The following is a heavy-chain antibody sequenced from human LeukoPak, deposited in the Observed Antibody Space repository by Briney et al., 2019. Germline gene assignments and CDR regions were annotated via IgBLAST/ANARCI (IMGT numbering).Heavy chain of an antibody. J-gene: IGHJ6*02. CDR1: GYTFTSYG. V-gene: IGHV1-18*01. Sequence: ASVKVSCKTSGYTFTSYGISWVRQAPGQGLEWMGWISVYNGNTKNAQKLQGRVTMTTDTSTSTAYMELRSLRSDDTAVYYCARGGTVTTDSFYYGMDVWGQGTTVTVSS. CDR3: ARGGTVTTDSFYYGMDV. D-gene: IGHD4-17*01. CDR2: ISVYNGNT.